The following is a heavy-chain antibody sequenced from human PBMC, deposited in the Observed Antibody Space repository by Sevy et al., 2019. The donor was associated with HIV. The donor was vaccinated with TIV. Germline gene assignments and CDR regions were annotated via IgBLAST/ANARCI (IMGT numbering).Heavy chain of an antibody. CDR2: IYYSGST. CDR3: AGGVTGTTASEWFDP. V-gene: IGHV4-30-4*01. Sequence: SETLSLTCTVSGGSISSDDYYWSWIRQPPGKGLEWIGYIYYSGSTYYNASLKRRVSISVDTSNNQFSLKLTSVTAADTAVYYCAGGVTGTTASEWFDPWGQGTLVTVSS. CDR1: GGSISSDDYY. J-gene: IGHJ5*02. D-gene: IGHD1-7*01.